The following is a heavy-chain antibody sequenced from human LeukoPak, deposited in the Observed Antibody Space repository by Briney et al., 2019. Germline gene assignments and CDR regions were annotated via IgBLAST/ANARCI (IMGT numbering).Heavy chain of an antibody. CDR2: IYHSGST. V-gene: IGHV4-38-2*02. D-gene: IGHD4-23*01. J-gene: IGHJ5*02. Sequence: SETLSLTCTVSGYSISSGSYWGWIRQPPGKGLEWVGSIYHSGSTYHNPPLKSRVTISVDTSKNQFSLKLSSVTAADTAVYYCARDLGYGGNSGFDPWGQGTLVTVSS. CDR3: ARDLGYGGNSGFDP. CDR1: GYSISSGSY.